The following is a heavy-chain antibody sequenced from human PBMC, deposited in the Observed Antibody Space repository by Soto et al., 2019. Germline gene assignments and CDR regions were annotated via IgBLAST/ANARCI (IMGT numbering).Heavy chain of an antibody. J-gene: IGHJ4*02. V-gene: IGHV1-18*01. CDR2: ISAYNGNT. CDR1: GYTFTSYG. D-gene: IGHD3-3*01. Sequence: ASVKVSCKASGYTFTSYGISWVRQAPGQGLEWMGWISAYNGNTNYAQKLQGRVTMTTDTSTSTAYMELRSLRPEDTAVYYCVKDYYDKMAGYYGPDYWGQGTLVTVSS. CDR3: VKDYYDKMAGYYGPDY.